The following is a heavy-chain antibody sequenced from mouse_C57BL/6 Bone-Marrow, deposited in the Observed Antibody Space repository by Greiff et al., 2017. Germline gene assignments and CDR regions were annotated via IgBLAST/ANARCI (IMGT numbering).Heavy chain of an antibody. CDR3: ARATVVGPFDY. J-gene: IGHJ2*01. V-gene: IGHV1-9*01. D-gene: IGHD1-1*01. CDR2: ILPGSGST. Sequence: QVQLQQSGAELMKPGASVKLSCKATGYTFTGYCIEWVKQRPGHGLEWIGEILPGSGSTNYNEKFKGKATFPADTSSNTAYMDLRSLTTDDSAIYYGARATVVGPFDYWGQGTTLTVSS. CDR1: GYTFTGYC.